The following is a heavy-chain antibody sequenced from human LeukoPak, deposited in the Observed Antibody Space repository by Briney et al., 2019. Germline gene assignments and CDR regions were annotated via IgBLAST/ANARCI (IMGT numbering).Heavy chain of an antibody. V-gene: IGHV3-7*03. CDR1: GFTSSSYW. Sequence: PGGSLRLSCAVSGFTSSSYWMSWVRQAPGKGLEWVANIKQDGSEKYYVDSVKGRFTISRDNAKNSLYLQMNSLRAEGTAVYYCARAPYCIGGSCRFDYWGQGTLVTVSS. J-gene: IGHJ4*02. CDR2: IKQDGSEK. D-gene: IGHD2-15*01. CDR3: ARAPYCIGGSCRFDY.